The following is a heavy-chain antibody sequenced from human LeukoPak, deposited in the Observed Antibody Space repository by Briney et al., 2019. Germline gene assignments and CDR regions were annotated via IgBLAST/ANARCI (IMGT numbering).Heavy chain of an antibody. D-gene: IGHD1-1*01. J-gene: IGHJ4*02. CDR1: GFTFSSYS. CDR2: ISSSSSYI. V-gene: IGHV3-21*01. CDR3: ARDLASGRWNGIDY. Sequence: GGSLRLSCAASGFTFSSYSMNWVRQAPGKGLEWVSSISSSSSYIYYADSVKGRFTIPRDNAKNSLYLQMNSLRAEDTAVYYCARDLASGRWNGIDYRGQGTLVTVSS.